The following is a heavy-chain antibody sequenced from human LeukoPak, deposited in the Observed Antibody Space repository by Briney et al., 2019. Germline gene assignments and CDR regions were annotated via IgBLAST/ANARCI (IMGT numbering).Heavy chain of an antibody. CDR3: ASVHYPGSGSYIP. J-gene: IGHJ5*02. Sequence: SETLSLTCAVYGGSFSAYYWSWIRQPPGKGLEWIGEINHSGSTNYNPSLKSRVTISGDTSKNQFSLRLSSVTAADTAVYYCASVHYPGSGSYIPWGQGTLVTVSS. V-gene: IGHV4-34*01. CDR2: INHSGST. CDR1: GGSFSAYY. D-gene: IGHD3-10*01.